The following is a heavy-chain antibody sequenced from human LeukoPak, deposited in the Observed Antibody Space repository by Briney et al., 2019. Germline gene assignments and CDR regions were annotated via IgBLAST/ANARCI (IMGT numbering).Heavy chain of an antibody. CDR2: ISAYNGDT. CDR1: GYIFNIYG. J-gene: IGHJ5*02. V-gene: IGHV1-18*01. Sequence: ASVKVSCKASGYIFNIYGISWVRQAPGQGLEWMGWISAYNGDTNYAQKLQGRVTMTTDTSTNTAYMELRSLRSDDTAVYYCARSQTGSGSYYSNWFDPWGQGTLVTVSS. CDR3: ARSQTGSGSYYSNWFDP. D-gene: IGHD3-10*01.